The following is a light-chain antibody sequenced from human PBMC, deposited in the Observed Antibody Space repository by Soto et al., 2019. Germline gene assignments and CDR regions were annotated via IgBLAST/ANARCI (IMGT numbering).Light chain of an antibody. CDR1: SSDVGTYDL. Sequence: QSVLTQPASVSGSPGQSVTISCTGSSSDVGTYDLVSWYQQHPGKAPKILIYEGTKRPSGVPDRFSGSKSGNTASLTVSGLQAEDEADYYCSSYAGSSNVFGTGTKLTVL. CDR2: EGT. V-gene: IGLV2-14*02. CDR3: SSYAGSSNV. J-gene: IGLJ1*01.